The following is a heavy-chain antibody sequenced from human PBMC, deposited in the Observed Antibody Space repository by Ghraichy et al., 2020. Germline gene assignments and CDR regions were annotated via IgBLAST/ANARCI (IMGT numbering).Heavy chain of an antibody. J-gene: IGHJ6*02. CDR3: AIVARYYYYGMDV. CDR1: GGSISSGTYY. CDR2: FYTTGTT. V-gene: IGHV4-61*02. Sequence: SQTLSLTCTVPGGSISSGTYYWSWIRQPAGQGLEWIGRFYTTGTTNYNPSLKSRVSISVDTSKNQFSLNLSSVTAADTAVYYCAIVARYYYYGMDVWGQGTTVTVSS.